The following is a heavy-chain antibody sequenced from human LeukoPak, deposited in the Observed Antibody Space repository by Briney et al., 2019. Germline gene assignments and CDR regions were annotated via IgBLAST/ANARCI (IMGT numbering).Heavy chain of an antibody. V-gene: IGHV4-38-2*02. J-gene: IGHJ4*02. CDR3: ARATVTGFHFDY. CDR2: IFHSGST. Sequence: SETLSLTCTVSGYSISSGYYWGWIRQPPGKGLEWIGNIFHSGSTYYTPSLQTRATMPVHTSTTHSSLTLSSVPAAHTAVYYCARATVTGFHFDYWGQGTLVTVSS. CDR1: GYSISSGYY. D-gene: IGHD4-17*01.